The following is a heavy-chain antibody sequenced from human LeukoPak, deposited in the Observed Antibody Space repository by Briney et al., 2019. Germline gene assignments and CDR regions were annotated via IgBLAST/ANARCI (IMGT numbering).Heavy chain of an antibody. CDR1: GFTFSSYW. J-gene: IGHJ4*02. Sequence: GSLRLSCAASGFTFSSYWRHRVRQAPGKGLVWVSRIRSDGGSTIYADSVKGRFTTSRENAKKPLYLQTPSLSAEDTAVYYCAREPLNCRGDCYSLFDYWGQGTLVTVSS. V-gene: IGHV3-74*01. CDR3: AREPLNCRGDCYSLFDY. CDR2: IRSDGGST. D-gene: IGHD2-21*02.